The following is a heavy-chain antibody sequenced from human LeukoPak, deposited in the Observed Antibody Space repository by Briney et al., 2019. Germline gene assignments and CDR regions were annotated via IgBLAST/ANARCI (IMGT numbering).Heavy chain of an antibody. V-gene: IGHV4-30-2*01. CDR3: ARGQYCSGGSCYSYAFDI. Sequence: SETLSLTCAVSGGSISSGGYSWSWIRQPPGKGLEWIGYIYHSGSTYYNPSLKSRVTISVDRSKSQFSLKLSSVTAADTAVYYCARGQYCSGGSCYSYAFDIRGQGTMVTVSS. CDR1: GGSISSGGYS. J-gene: IGHJ3*02. D-gene: IGHD2-15*01. CDR2: IYHSGST.